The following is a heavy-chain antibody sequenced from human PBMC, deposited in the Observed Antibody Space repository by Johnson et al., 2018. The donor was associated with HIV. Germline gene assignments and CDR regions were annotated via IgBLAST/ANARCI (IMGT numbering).Heavy chain of an antibody. Sequence: QVQLVESGGGVVQPGRSLRLSCTASGFTFNNYPMHWVHQAPGKGLEWVAVISYDGSNKYYADSVKGRFAISRDNSKNTLYLQMNSLRAEDTAVYYCASGDDDGFWGRGTLVTVSS. CDR1: GFTFNNYP. CDR2: ISYDGSNK. V-gene: IGHV3-30*09. D-gene: IGHD5-12*01. J-gene: IGHJ3*01. CDR3: ASGDDDGF.